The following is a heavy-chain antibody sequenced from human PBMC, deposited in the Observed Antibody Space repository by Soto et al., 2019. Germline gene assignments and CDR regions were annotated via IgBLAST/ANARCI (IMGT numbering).Heavy chain of an antibody. J-gene: IGHJ4*02. CDR2: IEGSGTIT. CDR1: GFMFSTTD. D-gene: IGHD2-15*01. CDR3: AREGGVAATLANYFDY. Sequence: SMRLSCAASGFMFSTTDMSWVRQAPGKGLEWVTTIEGSGTITYYADSVRGRFTISRDNARNSVYLQMNSLRAEDTAVYYCAREGGVAATLANYFDYWGQGTLVTVPS. V-gene: IGHV3-23*01.